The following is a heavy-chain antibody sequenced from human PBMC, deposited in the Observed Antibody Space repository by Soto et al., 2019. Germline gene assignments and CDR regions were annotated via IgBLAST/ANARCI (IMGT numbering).Heavy chain of an antibody. D-gene: IGHD5-12*01. J-gene: IGHJ4*02. CDR3: ARDVRIVATPNFDY. Sequence: ASVKVSCKASGYTFTSYGISWVRQAPGQGLEWMGWISAYNGNTNYAQKLQGRVTMTTDTSTSAAYMELRSLRSDDTAVYYCARDVRIVATPNFDYWGQGTLVTVSS. CDR2: ISAYNGNT. CDR1: GYTFTSYG. V-gene: IGHV1-18*01.